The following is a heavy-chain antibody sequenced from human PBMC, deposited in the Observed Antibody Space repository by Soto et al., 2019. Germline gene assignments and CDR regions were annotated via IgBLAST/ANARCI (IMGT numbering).Heavy chain of an antibody. CDR3: VKGGSSSYDAFDI. CDR2: ISSNGGST. CDR1: GFTFSSYA. D-gene: IGHD6-13*01. V-gene: IGHV3-64D*06. Sequence: PGGSLRLSCSASGFTFSSYAMHWVRQAPGKGLEYVSTISSNGGSTYYADSVKGRFTISRDNSKNTLYLQMSSLRAEDTAVYYCVKGGSSSYDAFDIWGQGTMVTVSS. J-gene: IGHJ3*02.